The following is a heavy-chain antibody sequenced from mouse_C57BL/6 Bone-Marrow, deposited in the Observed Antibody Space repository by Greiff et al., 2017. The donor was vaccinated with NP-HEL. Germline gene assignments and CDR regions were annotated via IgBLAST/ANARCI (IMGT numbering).Heavy chain of an antibody. CDR3: ARSYWAWFAY. CDR1: GYTFTSYW. CDR2: IYPSDSET. J-gene: IGHJ3*01. D-gene: IGHD4-1*01. V-gene: IGHV1-61*01. Sequence: QVQLQQPGAELVRPGSSVKLSCKASGYTFTSYWMDWVKQRPGQGLAWIGNIYPSDSETHYNQKFKDKATLTVDKSSSTAYMQLSSLTSEDSAVYYCARSYWAWFAYWGQGTLVTVSA.